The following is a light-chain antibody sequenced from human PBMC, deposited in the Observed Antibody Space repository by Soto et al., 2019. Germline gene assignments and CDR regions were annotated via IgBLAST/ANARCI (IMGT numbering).Light chain of an antibody. CDR2: DAS. Sequence: EVVLTQSPATLSLSPGERATLSCRASQSVSSYLAWYQQKPGQTPRLLIYDASNRATGIPARFSGSGSGTDFTLTISSLEPEDFAFYFCQQRGNWPPTCGPGTKVDI. J-gene: IGKJ3*01. CDR3: QQRGNWPPT. V-gene: IGKV3-11*01. CDR1: QSVSSY.